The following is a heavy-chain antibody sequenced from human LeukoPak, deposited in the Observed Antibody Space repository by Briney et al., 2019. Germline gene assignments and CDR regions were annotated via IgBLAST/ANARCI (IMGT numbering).Heavy chain of an antibody. V-gene: IGHV4-31*03. Sequence: SETLSLTCTVSGGSISSGGYYWSWIRQHPGKGLEWIGYIYYSGSTYYNPSLKSRVTISVDTSKNQFSLKPSFVTAADTAVYYCARSPAAGTPQDNYFDYWGQGTLVTVSS. CDR1: GGSISSGGYY. CDR3: ARSPAAGTPQDNYFDY. D-gene: IGHD6-13*01. CDR2: IYYSGST. J-gene: IGHJ4*02.